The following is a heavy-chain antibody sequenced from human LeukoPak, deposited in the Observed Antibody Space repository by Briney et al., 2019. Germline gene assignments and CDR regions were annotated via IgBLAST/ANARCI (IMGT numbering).Heavy chain of an antibody. Sequence: GGSLRLSCAASGFTFSTYGIHWVRQAPGKGLEWVAFIRYDGSNKYYADSVKGRFTISRDNSKNTLYLQMNSLRAEDTAVYYCAKDLVGATTFDAFDIWGQGTMVTVSS. CDR3: AKDLVGATTFDAFDI. D-gene: IGHD1-26*01. CDR1: GFTFSTYG. V-gene: IGHV3-30*02. J-gene: IGHJ3*02. CDR2: IRYDGSNK.